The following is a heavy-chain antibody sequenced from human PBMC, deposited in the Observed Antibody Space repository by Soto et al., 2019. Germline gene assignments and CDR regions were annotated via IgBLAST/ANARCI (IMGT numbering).Heavy chain of an antibody. D-gene: IGHD4-17*01. CDR3: ARDLRGDYAFDY. CDR2: ISAYNGNT. J-gene: IGHJ4*02. Sequence: ASVKVSCKASGYTLTSYGISWVRQAPGQGLEWMGWISAYNGNTNYAQKLQGRVTMTTDTSTSTAYMELRSLRSDDTAVYYCARDLRGDYAFDYWGQGTLVTVSS. V-gene: IGHV1-18*01. CDR1: GYTLTSYG.